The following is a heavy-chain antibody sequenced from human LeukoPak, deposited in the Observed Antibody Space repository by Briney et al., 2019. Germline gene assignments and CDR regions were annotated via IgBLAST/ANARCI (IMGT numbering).Heavy chain of an antibody. J-gene: IGHJ5*02. V-gene: IGHV4-39*02. CDR2: LYHSEAT. Sequence: SETLSLTCIVSGGSISGGTHYWAWVRQHPGMGLEWIGTLYHSEATYYNPSLRGRVAISVDTSRNHFSLNLASMTAADTAVYYCARSTITGSARGWFDPWGQGTLVTVSS. D-gene: IGHD1-20*01. CDR3: ARSTITGSARGWFDP. CDR1: GGSISGGTHY.